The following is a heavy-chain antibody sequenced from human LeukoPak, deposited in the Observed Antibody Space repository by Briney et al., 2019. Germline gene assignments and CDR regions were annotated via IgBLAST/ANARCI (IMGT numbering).Heavy chain of an antibody. CDR2: ISGYNGKT. CDR1: GYTITRYG. J-gene: IGHJ4*02. D-gene: IGHD5-12*01. Sequence: ASVKVSCKASGYTITRYGISWERQAPGQGLEWMGWISGYNGKTIYAQKVQGRVSMATDTSTTTAYMELRSLRSDDTAVYYCARALHTGYDYWYFDYWGQGTLVTVSS. CDR3: ARALHTGYDYWYFDY. V-gene: IGHV1-18*04.